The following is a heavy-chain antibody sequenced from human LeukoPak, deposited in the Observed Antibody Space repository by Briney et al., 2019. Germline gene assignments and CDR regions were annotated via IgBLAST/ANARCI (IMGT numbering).Heavy chain of an antibody. Sequence: PGGSLRLSCAASGFTFSSYSMNWVRQAPGKGLEWVSYISSSSSTIYYADSVKGRFTISRDNAKNSLYLQMNSLRAEDTAVYYCARRGSGWYEGAFDIWGQGTMVTVSS. J-gene: IGHJ3*02. CDR1: GFTFSSYS. D-gene: IGHD6-19*01. V-gene: IGHV3-48*01. CDR2: ISSSSSTI. CDR3: ARRGSGWYEGAFDI.